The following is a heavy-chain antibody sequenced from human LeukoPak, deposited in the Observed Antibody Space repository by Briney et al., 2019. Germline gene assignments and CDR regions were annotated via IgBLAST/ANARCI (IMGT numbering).Heavy chain of an antibody. D-gene: IGHD3-10*01. CDR1: GFTFSSYA. CDR2: ISSNGGST. V-gene: IGHV3-64*01. J-gene: IGHJ6*03. CDR3: VLLWFGEKGSDYMDV. Sequence: QAGGSLRLSCAASGFTFSSYAMHWVRQAPGKGLEYVSAISSNGGSTYYANSVKGRFTISRDNSKNTLYLQMGSLRAEDMAVYYCVLLWFGEKGSDYMDVWGKGTTVTISS.